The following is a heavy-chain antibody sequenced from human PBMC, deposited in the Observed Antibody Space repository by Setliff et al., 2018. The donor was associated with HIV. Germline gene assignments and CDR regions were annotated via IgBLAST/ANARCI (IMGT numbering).Heavy chain of an antibody. CDR2: INHGGST. CDR1: GGSFSGYS. CDR3: ARVFVDTAVLRVLEYYFDS. J-gene: IGHJ4*02. Sequence: SETLSLTCAVYGGSFSGYSWSWIRQPPGQGLEWIGEINHGGSTNYNPSLKSRVTISLDTSKNQFSLGMRSVTAADTAVYYCARVFVDTAVLRVLEYYFDSWGRGTLVTVSS. V-gene: IGHV4-34*01. D-gene: IGHD5-18*01.